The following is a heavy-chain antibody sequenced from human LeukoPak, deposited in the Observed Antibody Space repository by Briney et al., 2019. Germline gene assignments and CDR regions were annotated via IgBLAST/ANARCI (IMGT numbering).Heavy chain of an antibody. J-gene: IGHJ4*02. D-gene: IGHD3-3*01. Sequence: GGSLRLSCAASGFTVSNNYMSWARQAPGKGLEWVSFIYSDGGTSYADSVKGRFTISRDNSKNTSYLQMNSLRVEDTAAYYCVYDFWSGPDSWGQGTLVTVSS. CDR1: GFTVSNNY. CDR2: IYSDGGT. CDR3: VYDFWSGPDS. V-gene: IGHV3-53*01.